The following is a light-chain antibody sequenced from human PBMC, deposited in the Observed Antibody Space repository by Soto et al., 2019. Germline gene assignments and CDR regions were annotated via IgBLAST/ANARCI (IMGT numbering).Light chain of an antibody. J-gene: IGKJ5*01. CDR1: QGISSY. CDR2: AAS. V-gene: IGKV1-9*01. Sequence: DIQMTQSPSSLSASVGDRFTMTCRASQGISSYLAWYQQKPGKAPKLLIYAASTLQSGVPSRFSGSGSGTDFTLTISSLQPEDFATYYCQQLNSYPRVTFGQGTRLEIK. CDR3: QQLNSYPRVT.